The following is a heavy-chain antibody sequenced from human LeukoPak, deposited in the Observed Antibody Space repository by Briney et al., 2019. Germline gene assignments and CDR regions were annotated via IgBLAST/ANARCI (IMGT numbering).Heavy chain of an antibody. Sequence: GGSLRLSCAASGFTFDDYAMHWVRQAPGKGLEWVSGISWNSGSIGYADSVKGRFTISRDNAKNSLYLQMNSLRAEDTALYYCAKAVERVQWLASYYYYGMDVWGQGTTVTVSS. D-gene: IGHD6-19*01. V-gene: IGHV3-9*01. CDR1: GFTFDDYA. CDR3: AKAVERVQWLASYYYYGMDV. J-gene: IGHJ6*02. CDR2: ISWNSGSI.